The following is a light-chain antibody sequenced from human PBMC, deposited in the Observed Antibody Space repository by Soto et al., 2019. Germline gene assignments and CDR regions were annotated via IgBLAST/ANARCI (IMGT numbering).Light chain of an antibody. CDR3: QVWAGGVV. V-gene: IGLV3-21*01. CDR1: NIGSKS. Sequence: SYELTQPPSVSVAPGKTARITCGGNNIGSKSVHWYQQKPGQAPVLVIYYDSDRPSGIPERFSGSNSGNTATLTISRVEAGDEADYYCQVWAGGVVFGGGTKLTVL. J-gene: IGLJ2*01. CDR2: YDS.